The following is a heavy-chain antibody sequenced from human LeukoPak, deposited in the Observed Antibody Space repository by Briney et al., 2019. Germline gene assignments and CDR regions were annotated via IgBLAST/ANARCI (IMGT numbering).Heavy chain of an antibody. CDR3: ARDYGAKRVFDY. V-gene: IGHV1-69*06. D-gene: IGHD4-23*01. CDR1: GGTFSSYA. CDR2: IIPIFGTS. J-gene: IGHJ4*02. Sequence: SVKVSCKASGGTFSSYAISWVRQAPGQGLEWMGGIIPIFGTSNYAQKFQGRVTITADKSTSTAYMELSSLRSEDTAVYYCARDYGAKRVFDYWGQGPLVTVSS.